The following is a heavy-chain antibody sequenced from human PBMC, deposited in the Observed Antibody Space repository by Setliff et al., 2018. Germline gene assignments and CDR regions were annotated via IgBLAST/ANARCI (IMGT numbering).Heavy chain of an antibody. CDR2: ISYTGGT. D-gene: IGHD7-27*01. CDR3: ARGELGNDY. CDR1: GGSIRSGDYY. J-gene: IGHJ4*02. V-gene: IGHV4-30-4*02. Sequence: SETLSLTCTVSGGSIRSGDYYWSWIRQPPGKGLEWIGFISYTGGTYYNPSLKSRVTISVDTSKNQFSLKLSSVTAADTAVYYCARGELGNDYWGQGTLVTVSS.